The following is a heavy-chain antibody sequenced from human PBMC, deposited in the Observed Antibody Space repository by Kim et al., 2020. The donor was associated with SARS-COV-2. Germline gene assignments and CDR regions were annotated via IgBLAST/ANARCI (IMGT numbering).Heavy chain of an antibody. CDR3: ARAGPLLLLRYYFDY. CDR2: ISYDGSNK. D-gene: IGHD6-19*01. J-gene: IGHJ4*01. V-gene: IGHV3-33*05. Sequence: GGSLRLSCAASGFTFSSYGMHWVRQAPGKGLEWVAVISYDGSNKYYADSVKGRFTISRDNSKNTLYLQMNSLRAEDTAVYYCARAGPLLLLRYYFDYWG. CDR1: GFTFSSYG.